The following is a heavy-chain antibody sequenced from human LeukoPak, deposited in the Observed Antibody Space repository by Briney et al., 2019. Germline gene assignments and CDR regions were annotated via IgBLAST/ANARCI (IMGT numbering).Heavy chain of an antibody. CDR1: GGSFSGYY. CDR2: INHSGST. V-gene: IGHV4-34*01. CDR3: ARDGGVDGIAARLPYQLDY. J-gene: IGHJ4*02. Sequence: SETLSLTCAVYGGSFSGYYWSWIRQPPGKGLEWIGEINHSGSTNYNPSLKSRVTISVDTSKNQFSLKLNSVTAADTAVYFCARDGGVDGIAARLPYQLDYWGQGTLVTVSS. D-gene: IGHD6-6*01.